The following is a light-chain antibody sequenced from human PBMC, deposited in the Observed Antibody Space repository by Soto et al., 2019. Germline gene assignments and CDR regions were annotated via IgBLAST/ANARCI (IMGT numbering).Light chain of an antibody. CDR2: SNN. J-gene: IGLJ3*02. Sequence: QAVVTQPPSASGTPGQRVTISCSGSRSNIGSNTVNWYQQLPGTAPKLLMYSNNQRPSGVPDRFSGSKSGTSASLAISGLQSGDEADYYCAVWDDTLNGRVFGGGTKLTVL. CDR1: RSNIGSNT. V-gene: IGLV1-44*01. CDR3: AVWDDTLNGRV.